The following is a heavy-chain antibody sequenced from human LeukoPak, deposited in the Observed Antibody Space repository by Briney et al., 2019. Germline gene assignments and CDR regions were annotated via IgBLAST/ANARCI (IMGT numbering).Heavy chain of an antibody. CDR1: GCRFTNYW. D-gene: IGHD3-22*01. CDR2: IYPGDSDT. J-gene: IGHJ4*02. CDR3: ARVYYDSSGYYYEAFDY. V-gene: IGHV5-51*01. Sequence: GESLKISCKGSGCRFTNYWIGWVRQMPGKGLEWMGIIYPGDSDTRYSPSFQGQVTISADKSISTVYLQWRSLKASDTAMYYCARVYYDSSGYYYEAFDYWGQGTLVTVSS.